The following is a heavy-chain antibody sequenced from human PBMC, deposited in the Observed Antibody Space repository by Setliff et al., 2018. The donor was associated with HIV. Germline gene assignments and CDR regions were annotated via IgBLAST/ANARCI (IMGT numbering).Heavy chain of an antibody. J-gene: IGHJ4*02. CDR2: ISGRSLHI. Sequence: AGGSLRLSCAASGFTFDSYSMNWVRQAPGKGLEWVASISGRSLHIYYADSVKGRFIISRDNPKNSLYLQMNSLKAEDTAVYYCARDGSIVATPLLDSWGQGTLVTVSS. D-gene: IGHD5-12*01. V-gene: IGHV3-21*01. CDR3: ARDGSIVATPLLDS. CDR1: GFTFDSYS.